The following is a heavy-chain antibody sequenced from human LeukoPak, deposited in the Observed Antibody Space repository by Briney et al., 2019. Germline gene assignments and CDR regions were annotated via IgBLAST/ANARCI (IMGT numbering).Heavy chain of an antibody. J-gene: IGHJ4*02. D-gene: IGHD3-22*01. Sequence: PGGSLRLSCAASGFTFSSYSMNWVRQAPGKGLEWVSSISSSSSYIYYADSVKGRFTISRDNAENSLYLQINSLRAEDTAVYYCARGKGDSSGYYTPPIDYWGQGTLVTVSS. V-gene: IGHV3-21*01. CDR3: ARGKGDSSGYYTPPIDY. CDR1: GFTFSSYS. CDR2: ISSSSSYI.